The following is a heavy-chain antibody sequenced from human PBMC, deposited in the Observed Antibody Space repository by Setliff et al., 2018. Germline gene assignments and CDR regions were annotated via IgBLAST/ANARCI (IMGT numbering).Heavy chain of an antibody. CDR2: IYTSWST. CDR1: GDSISSRPFY. CDR3: ARGGTYRYFDS. V-gene: IGHV4-61*09. D-gene: IGHD5-12*01. J-gene: IGHJ4*02. Sequence: TLSLTCTVSGDSISSRPFYWGWFRQPAGKELEWIGQIYTSWSTIYNPSLKSRVTILLDTSKNQFSLTLTSVTAADPAVYYCARGGTYRYFDSWGQGSQVTVSS.